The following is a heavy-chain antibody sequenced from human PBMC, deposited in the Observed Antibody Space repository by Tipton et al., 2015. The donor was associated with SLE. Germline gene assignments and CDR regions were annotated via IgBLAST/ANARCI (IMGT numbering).Heavy chain of an antibody. V-gene: IGHV4-31*11. D-gene: IGHD6-6*01. J-gene: IGHJ6*03. Sequence: TLSLTCAVFGGSISSGGYYWSWIRQHPGKGLEWIGYIYYSGSTYYNPSLKSRVTISVDTSKNQFSLKLSSVTAADTAVYYCARTSSSSYYYYYYMDVWGKGTTVPVSS. CDR3: ARTSSSSYYYYYYMDV. CDR2: IYYSGST. CDR1: GGSISSGGYY.